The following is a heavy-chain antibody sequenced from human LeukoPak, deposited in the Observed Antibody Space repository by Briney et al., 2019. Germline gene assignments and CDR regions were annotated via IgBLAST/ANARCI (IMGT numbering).Heavy chain of an antibody. CDR1: GGSISSSSYF. J-gene: IGHJ4*02. CDR2: IYYTGRT. D-gene: IGHD3-22*01. V-gene: IGHV4-39*01. CDR3: GRQPRLYYFDY. Sequence: PSETLSLTCTVSGGSISSSSYFWGWIRQPPEKGLEWFGSIYYTGRTYYNPSLKSRVTISVDTSKNQFSLNLNSVTAADTAVYYCGRQPRLYYFDYWGERIVGTVSS.